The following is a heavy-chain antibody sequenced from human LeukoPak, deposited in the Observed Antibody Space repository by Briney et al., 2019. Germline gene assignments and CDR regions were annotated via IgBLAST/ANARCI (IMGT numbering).Heavy chain of an antibody. Sequence: PGGSLRLSCAASGVTFSSYGMHWVRQAPGRGLEWVAVISYDGSNKYYADSARGRFTISRDNSKNTLYLQMNSLRAEDTAVYYCAKDDYGSGSYYDYWGQGTLVTVSS. CDR2: ISYDGSNK. CDR1: GVTFSSYG. V-gene: IGHV3-30*18. D-gene: IGHD3-10*01. J-gene: IGHJ4*02. CDR3: AKDDYGSGSYYDY.